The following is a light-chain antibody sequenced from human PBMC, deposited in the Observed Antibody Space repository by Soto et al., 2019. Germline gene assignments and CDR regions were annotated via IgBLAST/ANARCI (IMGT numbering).Light chain of an antibody. Sequence: DIQMTQSPFTLSASVGDRVTITCRASQSISSWLAWYQQKPGKAPKLLIYKASSLKSGVPSRFSGTGSGTEFTLTISSLQPDDFATYYCQQSNSYSWTFGQGTKVEIK. CDR1: QSISSW. CDR3: QQSNSYSWT. J-gene: IGKJ1*01. CDR2: KAS. V-gene: IGKV1-5*03.